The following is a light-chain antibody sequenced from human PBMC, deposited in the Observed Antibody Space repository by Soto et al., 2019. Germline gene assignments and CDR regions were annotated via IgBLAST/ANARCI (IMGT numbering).Light chain of an antibody. Sequence: DIQMTQSPSTLSASVGDRVTITCRASQSINSWLAWYQQKPGKAPKLLIYKASSLESGIPSRFSGNGSGTEFTLTISSLQPDDFATYYCQQYNSYSWTFGQGTKVEIK. CDR2: KAS. J-gene: IGKJ1*01. CDR1: QSINSW. V-gene: IGKV1-5*03. CDR3: QQYNSYSWT.